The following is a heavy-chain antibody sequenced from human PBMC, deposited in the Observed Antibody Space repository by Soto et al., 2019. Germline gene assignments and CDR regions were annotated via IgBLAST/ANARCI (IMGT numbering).Heavy chain of an antibody. CDR2: IYLSGGNT. CDR3: AKEGTE. Sequence: QVQLVQSGAEVKNPGASVKISCTASGYNFINNYIYWVRQAPGQGLEYMGLIYLSGGNTKYAQKFQNRVTMTRDTSTNTVYLELNSLRFDDTAMYYCAKEGTEWGQGTLVTVSS. CDR1: GYNFINNY. J-gene: IGHJ4*02. V-gene: IGHV1-46*01.